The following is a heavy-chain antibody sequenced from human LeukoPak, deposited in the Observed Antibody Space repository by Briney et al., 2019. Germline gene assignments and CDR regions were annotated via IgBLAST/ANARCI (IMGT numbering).Heavy chain of an antibody. CDR2: IYSGGST. Sequence: PGRSLRLSCAASGFTFDDYAMHWVRQAPGKGLEWVSVIYSGGSTYYADSVKGRFTISRDNSKNTLYLQMNSLRAEDTAVYYCARVFVGSSGWYYFDYWGQGTLVTVFS. J-gene: IGHJ4*02. D-gene: IGHD6-19*01. CDR1: GFTFDDYA. CDR3: ARVFVGSSGWYYFDY. V-gene: IGHV3-66*01.